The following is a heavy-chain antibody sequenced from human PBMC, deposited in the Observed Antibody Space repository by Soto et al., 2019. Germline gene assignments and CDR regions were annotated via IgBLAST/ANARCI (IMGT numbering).Heavy chain of an antibody. V-gene: IGHV1-2*02. D-gene: IGHD5-12*01. J-gene: IGHJ5*02. Sequence: ASVKVSCKTSGDTFTDSSMHWVRQAPGQGLEWMGWINLNSGDTNYAEKFRGRVTMTRDTSIITAYMELTRLKSDNTAVYYCARDLGGYDLYGPDTWGQGTLVTVSS. CDR2: INLNSGDT. CDR1: GDTFTDSS. CDR3: ARDLGGYDLYGPDT.